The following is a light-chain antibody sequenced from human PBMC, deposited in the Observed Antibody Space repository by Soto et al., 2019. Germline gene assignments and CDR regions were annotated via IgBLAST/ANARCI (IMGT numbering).Light chain of an antibody. CDR3: QQYGTSRA. CDR1: QSVSNNY. Sequence: EIVLTQSPGTLSLSPGEKATLSCRASQSVSNNYLAWYQQKPGQAPRLLIYGASSRATGIPDRFSGSGSGTDFTLTISRLEPDDFAVYYCQQYGTSRAFGQWTKVEIK. J-gene: IGKJ1*01. V-gene: IGKV3-20*01. CDR2: GAS.